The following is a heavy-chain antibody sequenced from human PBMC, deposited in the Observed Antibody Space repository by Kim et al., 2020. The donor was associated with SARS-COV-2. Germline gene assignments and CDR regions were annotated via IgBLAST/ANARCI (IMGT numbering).Heavy chain of an antibody. CDR3: ARYYEDFDY. CDR1: GGSISGYY. D-gene: IGHD3-22*01. J-gene: IGHJ4*02. Sequence: SETLSLTCTVSGGSISGYYWSWIRQPPGKGLEWIGYIYYSGSTNYNPSLKSRVTISVDTSKNQFSLKLSSVTAADTAVYYCARYYEDFDYWGQGTLVTVSS. CDR2: IYYSGST. V-gene: IGHV4-59*01.